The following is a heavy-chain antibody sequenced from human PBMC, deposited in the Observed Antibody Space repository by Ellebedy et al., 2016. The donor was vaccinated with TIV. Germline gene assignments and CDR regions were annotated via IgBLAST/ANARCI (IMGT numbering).Heavy chain of an antibody. V-gene: IGHV3-23*01. CDR1: GFTFSSFA. CDR2: IKNDFST. J-gene: IGHJ4*02. CDR3: ANELFRLAS. Sequence: GGSLRLXXEASGFTFSSFALNWVRQAPGKGLEWVSVIKNDFSTYYADSVKGRFTISRDNSRDTVYLQMNNLKVDDTAAYYCANELFRLASWGQGTLVTVAS.